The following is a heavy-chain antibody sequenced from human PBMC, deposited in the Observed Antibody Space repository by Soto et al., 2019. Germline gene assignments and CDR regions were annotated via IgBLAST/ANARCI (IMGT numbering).Heavy chain of an antibody. J-gene: IGHJ6*02. CDR3: ARDRRYYYYGMEV. Sequence: SETLSLTCAVSGGSISSGGYYWSWIRQHPGKGLEWIGYIYYSGSTYYNPSLKSRVTISVDTSKNQFSLKLSSVTAADTAVYYCARDRRYYYYGMEVWGQGTTVTVSS. V-gene: IGHV4-31*11. CDR2: IYYSGST. D-gene: IGHD6-6*01. CDR1: GGSISSGGYY.